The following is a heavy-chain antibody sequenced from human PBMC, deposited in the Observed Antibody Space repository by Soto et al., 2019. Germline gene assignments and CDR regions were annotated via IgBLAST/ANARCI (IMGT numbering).Heavy chain of an antibody. J-gene: IGHJ4*02. V-gene: IGHV4-4*02. CDR1: GGSXSSANW. CDR3: ARDHRFGDNWAFDY. CDR2: VYLIGIT. Sequence: SETLSLTWAVSGGSXSSANWCRWVRQPPGKGLEWTGEVYLIGITNCNPSLKSRLTISVDKPKNQFSLKLNSVTAADTAVYYCARDHRFGDNWAFDYWGQGALVTVSS. D-gene: IGHD3-16*02.